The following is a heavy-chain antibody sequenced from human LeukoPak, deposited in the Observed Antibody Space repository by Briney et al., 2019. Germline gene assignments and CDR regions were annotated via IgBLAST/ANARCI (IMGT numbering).Heavy chain of an antibody. Sequence: GGSLRLSCAASGFTFSSYSMNWVRQAPGKGLEWVSSISSSSSYIYYADSVKGRFTISRDSAKNTLYLQMNSLRGEDTAVYYCARDLDFSVDVWGQGTTVIVSS. CDR1: GFTFSSYS. J-gene: IGHJ6*02. D-gene: IGHD3/OR15-3a*01. CDR2: ISSSSSYI. V-gene: IGHV3-21*01. CDR3: ARDLDFSVDV.